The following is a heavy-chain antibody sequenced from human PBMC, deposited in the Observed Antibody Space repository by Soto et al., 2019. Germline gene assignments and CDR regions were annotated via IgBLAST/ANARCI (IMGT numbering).Heavy chain of an antibody. CDR2: ISSSSSYI. V-gene: IGHV3-21*01. CDR3: ARAGDIVMGTHELGAFDI. CDR1: GFTFSSYS. D-gene: IGHD5-18*01. J-gene: IGHJ3*02. Sequence: GGSLRLSCAASGFTFSSYSMNWVRQAPGKGLEWVSSISSSSSYIYYADSVKGRFTISRDNAKNSLYLQMNSLRAEDTAVYYCARAGDIVMGTHELGAFDIWGQGTVVTVSS.